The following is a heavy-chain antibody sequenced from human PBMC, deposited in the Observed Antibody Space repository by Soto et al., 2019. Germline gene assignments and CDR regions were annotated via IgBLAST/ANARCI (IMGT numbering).Heavy chain of an antibody. CDR1: GFTFSHYW. CDR2: INGDGTHT. J-gene: IGHJ4*02. CDR3: AIDFTTAESPGDDFDY. Sequence: EVQLVESGGGLVQPGGSLRLSCAASGFTFSHYWMHWVRQVPGKGLLWVSRINGDGTHTSYADFVKGRFTISRDNAKNTLLLQMNSLSAEDTAVYYCAIDFTTAESPGDDFDYWGQGTLLTVSS. V-gene: IGHV3-74*01. D-gene: IGHD4-17*01.